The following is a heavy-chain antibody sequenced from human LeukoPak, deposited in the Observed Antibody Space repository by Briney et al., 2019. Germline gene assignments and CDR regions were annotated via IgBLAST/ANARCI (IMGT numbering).Heavy chain of an antibody. CDR1: GGSISSSSYY. V-gene: IGHV4-39*07. Sequence: PSETLSLTCTVSGGSISSSSYYWGWIRQPPGKGLEWIGSIYYSGSTYYNPSLKSRVTISVDTSKNQFSLKLSSVTAADTAVYYCARGPRDYDILTGKAYNWFDPWGQGTLVTVSS. CDR2: IYYSGST. CDR3: ARGPRDYDILTGKAYNWFDP. J-gene: IGHJ5*02. D-gene: IGHD3-9*01.